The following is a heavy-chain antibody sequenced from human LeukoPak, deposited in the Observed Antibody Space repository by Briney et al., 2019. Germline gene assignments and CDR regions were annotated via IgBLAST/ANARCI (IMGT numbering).Heavy chain of an antibody. Sequence: PSETLSLTCAVSTYPISSGYYWGWVRQPPGRGLEWIGSIYHSGTTYYNPSLKSRVTISVDTSKNQFSLKLNSVTAADTAVYYCVRPGYCNGGSCYWFDPWGQGTLVTVSS. CDR3: VRPGYCNGGSCYWFDP. D-gene: IGHD2-15*01. V-gene: IGHV4-38-2*01. J-gene: IGHJ5*02. CDR1: TYPISSGYY. CDR2: IYHSGTT.